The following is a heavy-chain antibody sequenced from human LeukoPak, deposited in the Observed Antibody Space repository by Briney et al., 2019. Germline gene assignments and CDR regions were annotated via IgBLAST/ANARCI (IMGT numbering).Heavy chain of an antibody. CDR1: GYTFTGYY. V-gene: IGHV1-2*02. D-gene: IGHD1-14*01. CDR2: INPNSGGT. Sequence: GASVKVSCKASGYTFTGYYMHWVRQAPGQGLEWMGWINPNSGGTNYAQKFHGRVTMTRDTSISAAYMELSRLRSDDTAVYYCARERYPLYYYYMDVCGKGTTVTVS. J-gene: IGHJ6*03. CDR3: ARERYPLYYYYMDV.